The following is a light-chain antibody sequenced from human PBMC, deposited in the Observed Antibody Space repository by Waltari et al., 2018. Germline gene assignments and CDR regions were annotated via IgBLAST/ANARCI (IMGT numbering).Light chain of an antibody. J-gene: IGLJ1*01. V-gene: IGLV1-47*01. CDR2: KDS. CDR1: HSNIGSNY. Sequence: QSVLTQPPSASGTPGQRVTISCSGSHSNIGSNYVYWYQQLPGTAPKLLIYKDSPRPSGVPVRFSGSKSGTSASRAISGLRSEDEADYYCAAWDDSLSGPIFATGTKVTV. CDR3: AAWDDSLSGPI.